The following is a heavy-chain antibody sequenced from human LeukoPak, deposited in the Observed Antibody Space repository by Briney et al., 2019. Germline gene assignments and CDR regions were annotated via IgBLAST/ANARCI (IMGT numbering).Heavy chain of an antibody. D-gene: IGHD5-12*01. J-gene: IGHJ4*02. CDR1: GASISSSAR. CDR2: VYHGGST. Sequence: PSETLSLTCAVSGASISSSARWSWVRQFPGKGLEWIGEVYHGGSTNYNPSFKSRVTISLDNSNNHFSLRLSSVTAADTARYYCARRGYSGYEAYFDYWGQGTLVTVSS. V-gene: IGHV4-4*02. CDR3: ARRGYSGYEAYFDY.